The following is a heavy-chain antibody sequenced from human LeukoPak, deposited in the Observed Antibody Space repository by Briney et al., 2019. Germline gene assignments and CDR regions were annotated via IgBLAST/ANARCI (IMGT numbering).Heavy chain of an antibody. J-gene: IGHJ6*02. D-gene: IGHD6-13*01. V-gene: IGHV4-39*07. Sequence: SETLSLTCTVSGGSISSSSYYWSWIRQPPGKGLEWIGEINHSGSTNYNPSLKSRVTISVDTSKNQFSLKLSSVTAADTAVYYCAIRYSSSWYGFHYYGMDVWGQGTTVTVSS. CDR3: AIRYSSSWYGFHYYGMDV. CDR1: GGSISSSSYY. CDR2: INHSGST.